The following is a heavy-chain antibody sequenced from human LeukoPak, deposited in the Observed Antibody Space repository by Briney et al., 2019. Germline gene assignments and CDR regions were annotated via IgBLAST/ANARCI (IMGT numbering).Heavy chain of an antibody. V-gene: IGHV3-21*01. Sequence: GGSLRLSCAASGFTFSIYSMNWVRQAPGKGLEWVSSISSSSYIYYADSVKGRFTISRDNAKNSLYLQMNSLRAEDTAVYYCAGAPYYDFWSGYYTDSKFDYWGQGTLVTVSS. CDR1: GFTFSIYS. CDR2: ISSSSYI. CDR3: AGAPYYDFWSGYYTDSKFDY. J-gene: IGHJ4*02. D-gene: IGHD3-3*01.